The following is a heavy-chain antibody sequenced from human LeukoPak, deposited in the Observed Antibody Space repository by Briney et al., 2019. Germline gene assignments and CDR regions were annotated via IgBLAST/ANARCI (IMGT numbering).Heavy chain of an antibody. CDR3: ARRGYYYDSSGYYSYEGRDY. Sequence: GGSLRLSCVASGFTFSSYAMSWVRQAPGKGLEWVSAIVGSGYSTYYADSVKGRFTISRDNSKNTLYLQMNSLRAEDTAVYYCARRGYYYDSSGYYSYEGRDYWGQGTVVTVSS. D-gene: IGHD3-22*01. J-gene: IGHJ4*02. CDR1: GFTFSSYA. V-gene: IGHV3-23*01. CDR2: IVGSGYST.